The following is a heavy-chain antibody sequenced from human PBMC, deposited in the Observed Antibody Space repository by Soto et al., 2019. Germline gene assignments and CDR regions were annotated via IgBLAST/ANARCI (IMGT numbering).Heavy chain of an antibody. V-gene: IGHV1-69*12. Sequence: QVQLVQSGAEVKKPGSSAKVSCKASGGTFSSYAITWVRQAPGQGLEWMGGIIPIFGTANYAQKFQGRVTITADESTSTAYRELSSLRSEDTAVYYCARDRGPSSGYYPYWFDPWGQGTLVTVSS. CDR2: IIPIFGTA. J-gene: IGHJ5*02. CDR1: GGTFSSYA. D-gene: IGHD3-22*01. CDR3: ARDRGPSSGYYPYWFDP.